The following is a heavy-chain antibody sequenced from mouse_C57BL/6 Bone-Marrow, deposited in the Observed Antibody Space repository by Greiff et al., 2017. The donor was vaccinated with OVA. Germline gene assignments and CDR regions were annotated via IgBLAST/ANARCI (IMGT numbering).Heavy chain of an antibody. V-gene: IGHV5-4*01. CDR1: GFTFSSYA. CDR2: ISDGGSYT. D-gene: IGHD2-2*01. CDR3: ARDPPMVTTRYYAMDY. J-gene: IGHJ4*01. Sequence: EVQGVESGGGLVKPGGSLKLSCAASGFTFSSYAMSWVRQTPEKRLEWVATISDGGSYTYYPDNVKGRFTISRDNAKNNLYLQMSQLKSEDTAMYYCARDPPMVTTRYYAMDYWGQGTSVTVSS.